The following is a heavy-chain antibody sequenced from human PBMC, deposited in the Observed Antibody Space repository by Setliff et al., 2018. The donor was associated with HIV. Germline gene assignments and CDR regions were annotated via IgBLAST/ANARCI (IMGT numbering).Heavy chain of an antibody. V-gene: IGHV4-38-2*02. Sequence: PSETLSLTCTVSGYSISSGYYWGFIRQPPGKGLEWIGSIFHSGTTYYNPSLKSRVTMSVDPSENQFSLKLTSVTAADTAMYYCAREGADSGSGSCDYWGQGTLVTVSS. CDR2: IFHSGTT. CDR1: GYSISSGYY. CDR3: AREGADSGSGSCDY. J-gene: IGHJ4*02. D-gene: IGHD3-10*01.